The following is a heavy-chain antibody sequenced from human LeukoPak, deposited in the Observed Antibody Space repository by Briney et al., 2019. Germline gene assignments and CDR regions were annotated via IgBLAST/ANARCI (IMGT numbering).Heavy chain of an antibody. CDR1: GFTFSSYW. Sequence: GGSLRLSCAASGFTFSSYWMSWVRQAPGKGLEWVANIKQDGSEKYYVDSVKGRFTISRDNAKNSLYLQMNSLRAEDTAVYYCARGGLKWELSGDAFDIWGQGTMVTVSS. V-gene: IGHV3-7*01. J-gene: IGHJ3*02. CDR3: ARGGLKWELSGDAFDI. CDR2: IKQDGSEK. D-gene: IGHD1-26*01.